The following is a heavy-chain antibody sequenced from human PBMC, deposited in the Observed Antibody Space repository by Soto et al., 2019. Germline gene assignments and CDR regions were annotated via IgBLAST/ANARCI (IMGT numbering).Heavy chain of an antibody. CDR3: AKPDGAIAGYSSGWYRTGAFDI. V-gene: IGHV3-23*01. D-gene: IGHD6-19*01. J-gene: IGHJ3*02. CDR2: ISGSGGST. Sequence: GGSLRLSCAASGFTFSSYAMSWVRQAPGKGLEWVSAISGSGGSTYYADSVKGRFTISRDNSKNTLYLQMNSLRAEDTAVYYCAKPDGAIAGYSSGWYRTGAFDIWGQGTMVTVSS. CDR1: GFTFSSYA.